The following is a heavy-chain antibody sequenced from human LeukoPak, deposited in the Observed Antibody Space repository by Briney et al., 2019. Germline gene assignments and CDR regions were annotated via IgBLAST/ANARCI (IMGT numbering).Heavy chain of an antibody. CDR1: GFTFSDYW. Sequence: PGGSLRLSCAASGFTFSDYWMSWVRQAPGKGLEWVANIKQDGSEKYYVDSVKGRFTISRDNARNSLYLQMNSLRAEDTAVYYCARDPPGDYYYYGMDVWGQGTTVTVSS. J-gene: IGHJ6*02. D-gene: IGHD4-17*01. CDR2: IKQDGSEK. CDR3: ARDPPGDYYYYGMDV. V-gene: IGHV3-7*01.